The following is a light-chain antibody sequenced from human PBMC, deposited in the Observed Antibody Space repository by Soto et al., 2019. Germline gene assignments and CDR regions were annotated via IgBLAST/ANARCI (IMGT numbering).Light chain of an antibody. Sequence: EIVMTQSPATLSVSPGERATLSFRASQSVRSNLSWYQQKPGQAPRLVIYAASTRATGIPDRFSGSVSGTEFTLTISSLQSEDFAVYYCQQYNEWPLFTFGQGTRLEIK. J-gene: IGKJ5*01. CDR1: QSVRSN. CDR3: QQYNEWPLFT. CDR2: AAS. V-gene: IGKV3-15*01.